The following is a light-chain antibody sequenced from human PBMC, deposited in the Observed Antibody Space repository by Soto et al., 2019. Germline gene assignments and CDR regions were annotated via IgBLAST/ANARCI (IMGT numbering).Light chain of an antibody. J-gene: IGKJ1*01. CDR3: LQHKSYPWT. CDR1: LDIRND. V-gene: IGKV1-17*01. Sequence: DIQVTQSPSSLPASVGARVAITWRASLDIRNDLDWYQQKPGKAPKRLIYDASTLQSGVPSRFSGAGSGAEFTLTINGLQSEDFATYFCLQHKSYPWTFGQGTKVDI. CDR2: DAS.